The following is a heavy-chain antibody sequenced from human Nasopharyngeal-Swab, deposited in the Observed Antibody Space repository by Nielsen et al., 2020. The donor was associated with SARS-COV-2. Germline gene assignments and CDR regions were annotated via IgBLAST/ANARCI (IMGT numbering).Heavy chain of an antibody. V-gene: IGHV4-34*01. Sequence: SATLSLTCAVYGGSFSGYYWSWIRQSPGKGLEWIGQTNYSGRTNYNPSLKSRVAISVATSKNQFSLKLNSVTAADTAVYYCASGARRGRGPFDYWGQGTQVTVSS. CDR2: TNYSGRT. CDR1: GGSFSGYY. CDR3: ASGARRGRGPFDY. D-gene: IGHD3-16*01. J-gene: IGHJ4*02.